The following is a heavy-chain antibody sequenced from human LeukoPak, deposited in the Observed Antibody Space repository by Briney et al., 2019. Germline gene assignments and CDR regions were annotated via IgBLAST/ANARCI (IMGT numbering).Heavy chain of an antibody. CDR1: GGSISSYY. CDR2: IYYSGST. CDR3: ARDDGTGTTLSYFDY. J-gene: IGHJ4*02. V-gene: IGHV4-59*01. Sequence: SETPSLTCTVSGGSISSYYWSWIRQPPGKGLGWIGYIYYSGSTNYNPSLKSRVTISVDTSKNQFSLKLSSVTAADTAVYYCARDDGTGTTLSYFDYWGQGTLVTVSS. D-gene: IGHD1-1*01.